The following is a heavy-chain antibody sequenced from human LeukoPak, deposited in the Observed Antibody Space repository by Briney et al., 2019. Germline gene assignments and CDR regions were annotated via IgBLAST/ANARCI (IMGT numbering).Heavy chain of an antibody. V-gene: IGHV1-46*01. CDR2: INPSGGST. CDR1: GYSFTSYY. D-gene: IGHD1-1*01. CDR3: ARDNSMEDTAWWFDP. Sequence: GASVKVFCKASGYSFTSYYMHWVRQAPGQGLEWMGIINPSGGSTSYAQKFQGRVTMTRDMSTSTVYMELSSLRSEDTAVYYCARDNSMEDTAWWFDPWGQGTLVTVSS. J-gene: IGHJ5*02.